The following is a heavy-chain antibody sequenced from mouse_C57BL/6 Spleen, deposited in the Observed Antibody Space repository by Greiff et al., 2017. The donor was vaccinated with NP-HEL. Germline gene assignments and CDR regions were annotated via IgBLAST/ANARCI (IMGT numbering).Heavy chain of an antibody. J-gene: IGHJ3*01. CDR3: ARPSITTVVAPGFAY. CDR1: GFTFSSYT. CDR2: ISGGGGNT. V-gene: IGHV5-9*01. Sequence: EVKLMESGGGLVKPGGSLKLSCAASGFTFSSYTMSWVRQTPEKRLEWVATISGGGGNTYYPDSVKGRFTISRDNAKNTLYLQMSSLRSEDTALYYCARPSITTVVAPGFAYWGQGTLVTVSA. D-gene: IGHD1-1*01.